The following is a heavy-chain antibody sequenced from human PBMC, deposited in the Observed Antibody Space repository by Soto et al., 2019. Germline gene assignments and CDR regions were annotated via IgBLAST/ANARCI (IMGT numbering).Heavy chain of an antibody. D-gene: IGHD2-8*02. V-gene: IGHV3-73*01. CDR3: TRHVEGTSAYSYFDY. CDR1: GFTFGGSA. CDR2: IRSKVNNYAT. J-gene: IGHJ4*01. Sequence: GGSLRLSCAASGFTFGGSAIHWVRQASGKGLEWVGRIRSKVNNYATAYAASVKGRFTISRDDSKNTAYLRMNSLKTEDTALYYCTRHVEGTSAYSYFDYWGHGTLGTVS.